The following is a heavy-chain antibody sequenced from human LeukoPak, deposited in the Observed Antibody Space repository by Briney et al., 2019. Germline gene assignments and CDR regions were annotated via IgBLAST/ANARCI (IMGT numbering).Heavy chain of an antibody. V-gene: IGHV3-33*01. Sequence: PGGSLRLSCAASGFTFSSYGMHWVRQAPGKGLEWVAVIWYDGSNKYYADSVKGRFTISRDNAKNSLYLQMNSLRAEDTALYYCARDRYCSGGSCYTERYFDYWGQGTLVTVSS. D-gene: IGHD2-15*01. CDR1: GFTFSSYG. CDR3: ARDRYCSGGSCYTERYFDY. J-gene: IGHJ4*02. CDR2: IWYDGSNK.